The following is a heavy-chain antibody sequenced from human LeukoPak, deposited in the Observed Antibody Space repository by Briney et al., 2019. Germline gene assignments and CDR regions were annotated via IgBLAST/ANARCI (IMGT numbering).Heavy chain of an antibody. D-gene: IGHD6-19*01. V-gene: IGHV1-18*01. CDR1: GYTFTSYG. Sequence: ASVKVSCKASGYTFTSYGISWVRQAPGQGLEWMGWISAYNGNTNYAQKLQVRVTMTTDTSTSTAYMELRSLRSDDTAVYYRAIATGAVAGTGEYYFDYWGQGTLVTVSS. CDR2: ISAYNGNT. J-gene: IGHJ4*02. CDR3: AIATGAVAGTGEYYFDY.